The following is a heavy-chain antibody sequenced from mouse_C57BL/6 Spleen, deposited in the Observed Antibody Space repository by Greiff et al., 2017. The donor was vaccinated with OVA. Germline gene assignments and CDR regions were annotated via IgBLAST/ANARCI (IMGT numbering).Heavy chain of an antibody. CDR1: GFTFTSYW. CDR3: ARNGYYGFDY. D-gene: IGHD2-3*01. CDR2: INPSCSYT. J-gene: IGHJ2*01. Sequence: VQLQQSGADLAKPGATVKLSCTVSGFTFTSYWMHWVKQRPGQGLEWIGYINPSCSYTKYNQKFKAKATLSADKSSSTAYMQMSSLSYEASADYYCARNGYYGFDYWGQGTTLTVSS. V-gene: IGHV1-7*01.